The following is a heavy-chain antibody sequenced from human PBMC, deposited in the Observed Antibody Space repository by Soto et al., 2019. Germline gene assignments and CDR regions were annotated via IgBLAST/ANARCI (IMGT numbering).Heavy chain of an antibody. D-gene: IGHD2-2*01. V-gene: IGHV1-8*01. Sequence: ASVKVSCKASGYTFTSYDINWVRQATGQGLEWMGWMNPNSGNTGYAQKFQGRVTMTRNTSISTAYMELSSLRSEDTAVYYCARGGGLEYQRLRAKYYYYYYVDIWGKGTTVTVSS. CDR3: ARGGGLEYQRLRAKYYYYYYVDI. CDR1: GYTFTSYD. J-gene: IGHJ6*03. CDR2: MNPNSGNT.